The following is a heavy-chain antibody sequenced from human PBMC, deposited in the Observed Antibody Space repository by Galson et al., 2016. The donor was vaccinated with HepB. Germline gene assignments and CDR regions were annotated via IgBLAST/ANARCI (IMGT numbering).Heavy chain of an antibody. J-gene: IGHJ4*02. Sequence: SLRLSCAASGFTFSTYWMSRVRQAPGKGLEWVANIKQDGSEKDYVDSVKGRFTISRDNAKNSLYLQMNSLRAEDTAVYYCARAYYYGSGSQPYYFDYWGQGTLVTVSS. CDR1: GFTFSTYW. D-gene: IGHD3-10*01. V-gene: IGHV3-7*03. CDR2: IKQDGSEK. CDR3: ARAYYYGSGSQPYYFDY.